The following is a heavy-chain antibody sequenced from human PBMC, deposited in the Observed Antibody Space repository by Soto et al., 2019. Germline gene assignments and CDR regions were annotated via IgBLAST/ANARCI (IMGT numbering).Heavy chain of an antibody. CDR1: GGSISSGGYS. Sequence: QLQLQESGSGLVKPSQTLSLTCAVSGGSISSGGYSWSWIRQPPGKGLEWIGYIYHSGRTYYNPSLKRPVTISVDRSQSQFSLKLSSVTAADTAVYYCARASTTVTTLDYWGQGTLVTVSS. D-gene: IGHD4-17*01. V-gene: IGHV4-30-2*01. CDR3: ARASTTVTTLDY. CDR2: IYHSGRT. J-gene: IGHJ4*02.